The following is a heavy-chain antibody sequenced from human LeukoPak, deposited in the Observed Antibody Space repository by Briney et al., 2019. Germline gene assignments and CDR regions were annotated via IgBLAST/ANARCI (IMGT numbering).Heavy chain of an antibody. CDR1: GGTFSSYA. CDR3: AISSLAYSSGWYPLDY. D-gene: IGHD6-19*01. CDR2: IIPIFGTA. Sequence: GSSVKVSCKASGGTFSSYAISWVRQAPGQGLEWMGGIIPIFGTANYAQKFQGRVTITADKSTSTAYMELSSLRSEDTAVYYCAISSLAYSSGWYPLDYWGQGTLVTVSS. V-gene: IGHV1-69*06. J-gene: IGHJ4*02.